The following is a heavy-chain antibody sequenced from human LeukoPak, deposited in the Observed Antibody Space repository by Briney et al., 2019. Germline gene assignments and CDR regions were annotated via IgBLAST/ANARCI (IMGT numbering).Heavy chain of an antibody. CDR1: GGSFSGYY. CDR3: ARMVVAAYYYYYGVDV. CDR2: INHSGST. V-gene: IGHV4-34*01. D-gene: IGHD2-15*01. Sequence: PSETLSLTCAVYGGSFSGYYWSWIRQPPGKGLEWIGEINHSGSTNYNPSLKSRVTISVDTSKNQFSLKLSSVTAADTAVYYCARMVVAAYYYYYGVDVWGQGTTVTVSS. J-gene: IGHJ6*02.